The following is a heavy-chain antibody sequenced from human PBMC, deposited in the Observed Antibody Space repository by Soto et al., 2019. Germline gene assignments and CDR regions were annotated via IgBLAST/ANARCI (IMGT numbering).Heavy chain of an antibody. CDR3: ARINGGSPDF. CDR2: IRISGTT. V-gene: IGHV4-4*07. CDR1: GGSMNAHF. Sequence: PSETLSLTCTVSGGSMNAHFWSWIRQSAGKGLEWIGHIRISGTTTYNPSLKSRITMSIDPPKNQLSLKLTSVTAADTAVYYCARINGGSPDFWGQGTLVTVSS. D-gene: IGHD2-15*01. J-gene: IGHJ4*02.